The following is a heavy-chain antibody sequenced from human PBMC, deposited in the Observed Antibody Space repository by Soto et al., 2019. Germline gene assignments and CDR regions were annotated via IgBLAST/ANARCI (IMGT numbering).Heavy chain of an antibody. Sequence: QVQLVQSGAEVKKPGASVKISCQAYGFTFNDTLINWVRQGHGQRLEWMGWINPANGNTRYPESFQGRVSISSLSTASTVCVAMSNLTAEDTAVYYCARDILNVGPRANDAFEVRGQGTLITVYS. J-gene: IGHJ3*01. CDR2: INPANGNT. CDR3: ARDILNVGPRANDAFEV. CDR1: GFTFNDTL. D-gene: IGHD1-1*01. V-gene: IGHV1-3*01.